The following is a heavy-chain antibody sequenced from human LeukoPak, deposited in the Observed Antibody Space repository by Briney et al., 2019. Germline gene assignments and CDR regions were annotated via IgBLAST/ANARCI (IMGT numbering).Heavy chain of an antibody. CDR1: GYTFTGYG. V-gene: IGHV1-18*01. CDR3: ARSCSSTSCYNYYYYGMDV. CDR2: ISAYNGNT. Sequence: ASVKVSCKASGYTFTGYGISWVRQAPGQGLEWMGWISAYNGNTNYAHKVQGRVTMTTDTSTSTAYMELRSLRSDDTAVYYCARSCSSTSCYNYYYYGMDVWGQGTTVTVSS. D-gene: IGHD2-2*02. J-gene: IGHJ6*02.